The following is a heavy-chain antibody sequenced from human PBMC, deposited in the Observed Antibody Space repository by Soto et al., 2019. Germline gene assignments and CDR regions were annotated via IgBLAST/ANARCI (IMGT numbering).Heavy chain of an antibody. V-gene: IGHV1-18*01. CDR3: ARGGYYDSSGARNYHYYGMNV. CDR1: GYTFSSYA. D-gene: IGHD3-22*01. CDR2: ISPYSDET. J-gene: IGHJ6*02. Sequence: GASLKVSCKASGYTFSSYAISWVRQAPGQGLEWLGWISPYSDETQYAQKTQGRVFMTTDRSTKTAYLDLRSLRSDDTAVYYCARGGYYDSSGARNYHYYGMNVWGQGTTVTVSS.